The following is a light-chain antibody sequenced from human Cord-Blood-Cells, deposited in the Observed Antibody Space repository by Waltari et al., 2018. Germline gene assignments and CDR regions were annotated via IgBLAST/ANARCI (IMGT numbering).Light chain of an antibody. Sequence: QSALTQPATVSGSPGPSITISCTGTRSDVGGYHYVSWYQQHPRKAPKLMICDVIKMPSGVSNRFYGSKSGNTASLTISGLQAEDEADYYCSSYTSSSTLVFGGGTKLTVL. V-gene: IGLV2-14*01. CDR1: RSDVGGYHY. CDR2: DVI. J-gene: IGLJ2*01. CDR3: SSYTSSSTLV.